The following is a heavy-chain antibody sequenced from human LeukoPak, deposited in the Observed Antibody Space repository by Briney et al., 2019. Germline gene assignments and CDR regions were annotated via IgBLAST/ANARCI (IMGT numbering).Heavy chain of an antibody. D-gene: IGHD6-19*01. CDR1: GYTFTTYD. CDR3: ARGRGSGHKENWFDP. CDR2: MNPNSGNT. Sequence: GASVKVSCKASGYTFTTYDINWVRQATGQGLEWMGWMNPNSGNTGHTQKFQGRVTMTRNTSISTAYMELSSLRSEDTAAYYCARGRGSGHKENWFDPWGQGTLVTVFS. J-gene: IGHJ5*02. V-gene: IGHV1-8*01.